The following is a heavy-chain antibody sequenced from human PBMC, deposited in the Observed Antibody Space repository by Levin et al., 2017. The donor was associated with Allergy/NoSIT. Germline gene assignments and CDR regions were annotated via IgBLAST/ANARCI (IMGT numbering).Heavy chain of an antibody. CDR3: AEVDIVATAGGHLGD. D-gene: IGHD5-12*01. CDR1: GGTFSSYA. V-gene: IGHV1-69*13. Sequence: SVKVSCKASGGTFSSYAISWVRQAPGQGLEWMGGIIPIFGTANYAQKFQGRVTITADESTSTAYMELSSLRSEDTAVYYCAEVDIVATAGGHLGDWGQGTLVTVSS. J-gene: IGHJ4*02. CDR2: IIPIFGTA.